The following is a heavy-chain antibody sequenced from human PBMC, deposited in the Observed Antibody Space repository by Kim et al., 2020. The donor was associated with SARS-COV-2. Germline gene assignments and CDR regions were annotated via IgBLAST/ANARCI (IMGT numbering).Heavy chain of an antibody. Sequence: GGSLRLSCAASGFTFSNAWMSWVRQAPGKGLEWVGRIKSKTDGGTTEYAAPVKGRFTIARDDSKNTLYLQMNSLKTEDTAVYYCTTLLRYFDWLAVKYYYSVMDVWGQGTTVTVSS. CDR3: TTLLRYFDWLAVKYYYSVMDV. V-gene: IGHV3-15*01. CDR1: GFTFSNAW. CDR2: IKSKTDGGTT. J-gene: IGHJ6*02. D-gene: IGHD3-9*01.